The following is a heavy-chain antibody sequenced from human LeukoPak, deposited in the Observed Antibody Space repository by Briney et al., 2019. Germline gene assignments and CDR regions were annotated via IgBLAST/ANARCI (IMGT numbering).Heavy chain of an antibody. V-gene: IGHV4-34*01. CDR3: ARGPLAFRRVAGIFS. Sequence: PSETLPLTCAVSGGSFNGYSYTWIRQPPGKGLEWIGEIIHSGGTSYNPSLKSRLTISVDTSRKQFSLKLTSVTAADTALYFCARGPLAFRRVAGIFSWGRGTQVTVSS. CDR2: IIHSGGT. D-gene: IGHD6-19*01. J-gene: IGHJ5*02. CDR1: GGSFNGYS.